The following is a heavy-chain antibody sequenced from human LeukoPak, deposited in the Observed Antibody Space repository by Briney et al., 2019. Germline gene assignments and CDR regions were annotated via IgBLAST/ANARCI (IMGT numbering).Heavy chain of an antibody. CDR2: ISGSDGST. CDR1: GFTFSSYA. V-gene: IGHV3-23*01. J-gene: IGHJ4*02. D-gene: IGHD1-26*01. CDR3: AKDRLGAMMYFDF. Sequence: GGSLRLSCAASGFTFSSYAMSWVRQAPGKGLEWVSGISGSDGSTYYADSVKGRVTISRDNSKNTLYLQVNSLRVEDTAVYYCAKDRLGAMMYFDFWGQGTLVTVSS.